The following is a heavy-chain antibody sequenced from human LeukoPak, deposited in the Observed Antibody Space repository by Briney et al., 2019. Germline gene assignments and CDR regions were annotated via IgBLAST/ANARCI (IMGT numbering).Heavy chain of an antibody. CDR2: ISSRSTYR. D-gene: IGHD4-17*01. CDR3: ARDMTTATTCYLQH. CDR1: GFTFSDYS. Sequence: GGSLRLSRAASGFTFSDYSMNWVRQAPGKGLEWVSSISSRSTYRYYADSVKGRFTISRDNAKNSLCLRMNSLRAEDTAVYYCARDMTTATTCYLQHWGQGTLVTVSS. J-gene: IGHJ1*01. V-gene: IGHV3-21*06.